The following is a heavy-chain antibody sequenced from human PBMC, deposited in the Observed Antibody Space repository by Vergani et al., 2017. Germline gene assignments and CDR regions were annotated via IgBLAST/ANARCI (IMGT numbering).Heavy chain of an antibody. CDR1: GGSISSGDSY. CDR2: IYYSGST. CDR3: ARDPPYYGSGSGGMDV. D-gene: IGHD3-10*01. J-gene: IGHJ6*02. V-gene: IGHV4-30-4*01. Sequence: QVQLQESGPGLVKPSQTLSLTCTVSGGSISSGDSYWSWIRQPPGKGLEWIGYIYYSGSTYYNPSLKSRVTISVDTSKNHFSLKLSSVTAADTAVYYCARDPPYYGSGSGGMDVWGQGTTVTVSS.